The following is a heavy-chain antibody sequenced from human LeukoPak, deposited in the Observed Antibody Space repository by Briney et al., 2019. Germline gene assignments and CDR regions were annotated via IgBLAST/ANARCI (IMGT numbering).Heavy chain of an antibody. CDR3: ARRSGIAVAGAFDY. V-gene: IGHV3-23*01. D-gene: IGHD6-19*01. J-gene: IGHJ4*02. CDR2: ISGSGDST. Sequence: PGGSLRLSCAASGFTFSNYAMRWVRQAPGKGLEWVSGISGSGDSTYYADSVKGPFTISRDNSKNTLYLQMNSLRAEDTAVYYCARRSGIAVAGAFDYWGQGTLVTVSS. CDR1: GFTFSNYA.